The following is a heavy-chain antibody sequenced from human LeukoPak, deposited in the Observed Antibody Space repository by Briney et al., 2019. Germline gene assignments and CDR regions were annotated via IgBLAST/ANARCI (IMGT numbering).Heavy chain of an antibody. V-gene: IGHV3-30*02. CDR1: GFTFSSYA. J-gene: IGHJ6*02. Sequence: PGGSLRLSCAASGFTFSSYAMSWVRQAPGKGLEWVAFIRYDGSNKYYADSVKGRFTISRDNSKNTLYLQMNSLRAEDTAVYYCAKDRDDYGDFYRMDVWGQGTTVTVSS. CDR3: AKDRDDYGDFYRMDV. D-gene: IGHD4-17*01. CDR2: IRYDGSNK.